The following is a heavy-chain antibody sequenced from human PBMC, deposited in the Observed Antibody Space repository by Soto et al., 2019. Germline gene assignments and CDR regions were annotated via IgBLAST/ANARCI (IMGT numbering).Heavy chain of an antibody. CDR1: GGSISRSGYY. J-gene: IGHJ6*02. Sequence: PSETLSLTCTVSGGSISRSGYYWDWIRQPPGKGLEWIGNIYYSGNTYYNPSLQSRVTISVDTSKNQFSLKLSSVTAADTATYYCARNLYERSLTYYYGMDVWGQGTTVTVSS. D-gene: IGHD3-22*01. CDR2: IYYSGNT. V-gene: IGHV4-39*01. CDR3: ARNLYERSLTYYYGMDV.